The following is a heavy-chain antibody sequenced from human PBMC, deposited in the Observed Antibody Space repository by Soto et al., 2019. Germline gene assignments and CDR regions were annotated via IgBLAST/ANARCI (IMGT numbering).Heavy chain of an antibody. D-gene: IGHD2-15*01. CDR3: ATGIYCNDNACWRLQRT. J-gene: IGHJ4*02. V-gene: IGHV3-74*03. CDR1: GFTFSTYW. CDR2: IKGDGSGA. Sequence: GGSLRLSCVDSGFTFSTYWMHRVRQPPGQGLVWVSRIKGDGSGATYADAVQGRFTTSRDNAKSTLYLQMDSLRAEDTAVYYCATGIYCNDNACWRLQRTWGQAHLVTVSS.